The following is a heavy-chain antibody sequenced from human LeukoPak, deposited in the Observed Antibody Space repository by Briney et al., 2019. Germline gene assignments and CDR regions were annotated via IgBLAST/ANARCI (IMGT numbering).Heavy chain of an antibody. V-gene: IGHV3-23*01. Sequence: GGSLRLSCAASGFTVSSYVMSWVRQAPGKGLEWVSAISGSGGSTYYADSVKGRFTISRDNSKNTLYLQMNSLRAEDTSVYYCAKDSPTYSGSGSRVYYYYGMDVWGQGTTVTVSS. CDR2: ISGSGGST. D-gene: IGHD3-10*01. CDR1: GFTVSSYV. CDR3: AKDSPTYSGSGSRVYYYYGMDV. J-gene: IGHJ6*02.